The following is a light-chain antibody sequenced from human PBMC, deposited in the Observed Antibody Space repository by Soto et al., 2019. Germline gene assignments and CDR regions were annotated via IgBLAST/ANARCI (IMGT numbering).Light chain of an antibody. CDR2: STN. J-gene: IGLJ3*02. CDR3: VLYVGSGIWV. V-gene: IGLV8-61*01. Sequence: QTVVTQEPSFSVSPGGTVTLTCGLNSGSVSTTYDPSWYQQTPGQAPRTLIYSTNTRSSGVPDRFSGSILGTKAALTITGAQADDESDYYCVLYVGSGIWVFGGGTKLTVL. CDR1: SGSVSTTYD.